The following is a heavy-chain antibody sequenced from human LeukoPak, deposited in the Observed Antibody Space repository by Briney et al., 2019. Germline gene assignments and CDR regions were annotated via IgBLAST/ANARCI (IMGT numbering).Heavy chain of an antibody. CDR1: GGSISSYY. D-gene: IGHD6-19*01. J-gene: IGHJ4*02. Sequence: PSETLSLTCTVSGGSISSYYWSWIRQPPGKGLEWIGYIYYSGSTNYNPSLKSRVTISVDTSKNQFSLKLSSVTAADTAVYYCASFYSSGWYEAIDYWGQGTLVTVSS. CDR3: ASFYSSGWYEAIDY. V-gene: IGHV4-59*01. CDR2: IYYSGST.